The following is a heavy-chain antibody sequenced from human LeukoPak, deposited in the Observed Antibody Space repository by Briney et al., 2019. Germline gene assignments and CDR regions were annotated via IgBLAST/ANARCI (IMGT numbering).Heavy chain of an antibody. CDR3: ARDPGVYYYYMDV. D-gene: IGHD3-10*01. CDR1: GYTFTAYH. V-gene: IGHV1-2*02. CDR2: INPNSGGT. Sequence: GASVKVSCKASGYTFTAYHMHWVRQAPGQGLEWMGWINPNSGGTNYAQKFQGRVTMTRDTSISTAYMELSGLRSDDTAVYYCARDPGVYYYYMDVWGKGTTVTISS. J-gene: IGHJ6*03.